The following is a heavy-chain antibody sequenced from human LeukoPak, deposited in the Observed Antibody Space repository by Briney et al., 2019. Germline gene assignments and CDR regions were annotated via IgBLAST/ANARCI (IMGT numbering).Heavy chain of an antibody. D-gene: IGHD1-26*01. CDR2: IIPILGIA. V-gene: IGHV1-69*04. Sequence: SVKVSCKASGGTFSSYAISWVRQAPGQGLEWMGRIIPILGIANYAQKFQGRVTITADKSTSTAYMELSSLRSEDTAVYYCARVKRGLHQTAPVGPFDYWGQGTLVTVSS. CDR1: GGTFSSYA. CDR3: ARVKRGLHQTAPVGPFDY. J-gene: IGHJ4*02.